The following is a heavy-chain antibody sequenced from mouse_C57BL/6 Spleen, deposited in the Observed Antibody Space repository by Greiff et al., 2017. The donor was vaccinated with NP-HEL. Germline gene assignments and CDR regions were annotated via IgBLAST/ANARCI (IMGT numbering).Heavy chain of an antibody. CDR1: GYTFTSYW. Sequence: QVQLQQPGAELVKPGASVKLSCKASGYTFTSYWMQWVKQRPGQGLEWIGEIDPSDSYTNYNQKFKGKATLTVDTSSSTAYMQLSSLTSEDSAVYYCARRSGYYDYDEFAYWGQGTLVTVSA. CDR3: ARRSGYYDYDEFAY. V-gene: IGHV1-50*01. D-gene: IGHD2-4*01. CDR2: IDPSDSYT. J-gene: IGHJ3*01.